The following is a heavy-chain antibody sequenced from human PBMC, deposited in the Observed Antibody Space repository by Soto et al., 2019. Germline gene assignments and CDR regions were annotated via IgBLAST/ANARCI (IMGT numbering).Heavy chain of an antibody. D-gene: IGHD2-21*01. V-gene: IGHV3-11*01. CDR3: ARVPKGLWPRGKGPVHF. CDR1: GFTFSDYY. J-gene: IGHJ4*02. Sequence: QVHLVESGGGLVKPGGSLRLSCAASGFTFSDYYMSWIRQPPGKGLEWVSYISSSGSNIYYADAVKGRFTISRDNAKNARSLQMSSRRAVDTAICYCARVPKGLWPRGKGPVHFWGRGTLVTVS. CDR2: ISSSGSNI.